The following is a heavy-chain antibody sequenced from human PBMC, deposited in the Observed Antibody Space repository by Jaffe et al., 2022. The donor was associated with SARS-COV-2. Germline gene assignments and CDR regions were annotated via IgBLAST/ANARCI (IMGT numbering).Heavy chain of an antibody. V-gene: IGHV2-70*01. CDR1: GFSLSTSGMC. CDR3: ARISRCSGGSCYSDAFDI. Sequence: QVTLRESGPALVKPTQTLTLTCTFSGFSLSTSGMCVSWIRQPPGKALEWLALIDWDDDKYYSTSLKTRLTISKDTSKNQVVLTMTNMDPVDTATYYCARISRCSGGSCYSDAFDIWGQGTMVTVSS. J-gene: IGHJ3*02. CDR2: IDWDDDK. D-gene: IGHD2-15*01.